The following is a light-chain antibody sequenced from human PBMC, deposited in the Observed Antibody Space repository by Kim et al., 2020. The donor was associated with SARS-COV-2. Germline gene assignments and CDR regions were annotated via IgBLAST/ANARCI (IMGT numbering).Light chain of an antibody. Sequence: PGGRAPLSCRASQGVSSSYLAWYQQKPGQAPRLLIYGASSRATGIPDRFSGRGSGTDFTLTISRLEPEDFAVYYCQQYGSSPPYIFGQGTKLEI. CDR3: QQYGSSPPYI. CDR2: GAS. V-gene: IGKV3-20*01. CDR1: QGVSSSY. J-gene: IGKJ2*01.